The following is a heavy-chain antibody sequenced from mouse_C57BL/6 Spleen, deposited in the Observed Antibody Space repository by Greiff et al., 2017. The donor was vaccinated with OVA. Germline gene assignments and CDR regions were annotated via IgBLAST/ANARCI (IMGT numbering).Heavy chain of an antibody. V-gene: IGHV1-61*01. D-gene: IGHD3-1*01. CDR1: GYTFTSYW. J-gene: IGHJ2*01. Sequence: QVQLKQPGAELVRPGSSVKLSCKASGYTFTSYWMDWVKQRPGQGLEWIGNIYPSDSETHYNQKFKDKATLTVDKSSSTAYMQLSSLTSEDSAVYYCARGAGTGDYWGQGTTLTVSS. CDR3: ARGAGTGDY. CDR2: IYPSDSET.